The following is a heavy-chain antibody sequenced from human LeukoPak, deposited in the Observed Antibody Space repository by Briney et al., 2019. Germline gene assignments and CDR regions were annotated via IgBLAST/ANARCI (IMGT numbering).Heavy chain of an antibody. J-gene: IGHJ4*02. D-gene: IGHD5-12*01. V-gene: IGHV3-30*01. CDR3: ARDKGRWLRYFDY. Sequence: PGRSLRLSCAASGFTFSSYAMHWVRQAPGKGLEWVAAISYDGSNKYYADSVKGRFTISRDNSKNTLYLQMNSLRAEDTAVYYCARDKGRWLRYFDYWGQGTLVTVSS. CDR2: ISYDGSNK. CDR1: GFTFSSYA.